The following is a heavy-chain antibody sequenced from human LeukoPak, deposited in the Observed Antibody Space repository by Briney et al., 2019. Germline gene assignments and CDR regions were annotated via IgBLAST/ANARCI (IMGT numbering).Heavy chain of an antibody. Sequence: GGSLRLSCAASGFTFSSYAMSWVRQAPGKGLEWVSAISGSGGSTYYADSVKGRCTISRDNSNSTMYLQMSNLRAEDTAVYYCAKALAMTTVGYLQHWGQGTLVTVSS. CDR1: GFTFSSYA. V-gene: IGHV3-23*01. D-gene: IGHD4-11*01. J-gene: IGHJ4*02. CDR3: AKALAMTTVGYLQH. CDR2: ISGSGGST.